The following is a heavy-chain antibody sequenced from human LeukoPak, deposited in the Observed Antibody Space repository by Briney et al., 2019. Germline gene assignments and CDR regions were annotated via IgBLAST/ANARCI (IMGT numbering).Heavy chain of an antibody. CDR1: GFTFSSYA. V-gene: IGHV3-23*01. D-gene: IGHD6-13*01. CDR3: AGDCCGIAAAGTSYYYYYMDV. CDR2: ISGSGGST. J-gene: IGHJ6*03. Sequence: GGSLRLSCAASGFTFSSYAMSWVRQAPGKGLEWVSAISGSGGSTYYADSVKGRFTISRDNSKNTLYLQMNSLRAEDTAVYYCAGDCCGIAAAGTSYYYYYMDVWGKGTTVTVSS.